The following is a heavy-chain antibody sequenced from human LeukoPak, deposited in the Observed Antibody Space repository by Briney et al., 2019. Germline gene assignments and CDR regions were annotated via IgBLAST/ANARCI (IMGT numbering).Heavy chain of an antibody. D-gene: IGHD3-22*01. CDR3: ARAPRDSSSLHYMRRFDY. J-gene: IGHJ4*01. CDR1: GYSISSDNY. Sequence: PSETLSLTCAVSGYSISSDNYWVCILQHPGQRLEWTGGINHSGSTYYNPSLKRRLTMSVDTSKNPFPLKLSSVTAADTAVYYCARAPRDSSSLHYMRRFDYWGQKTLVTVSS. CDR2: INHSGST. V-gene: IGHV4-38-2*01.